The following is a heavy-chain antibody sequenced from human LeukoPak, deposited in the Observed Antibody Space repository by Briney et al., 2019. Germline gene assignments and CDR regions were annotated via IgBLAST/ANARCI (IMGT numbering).Heavy chain of an antibody. CDR2: IYYSGST. D-gene: IGHD6-13*01. Sequence: SETLSLTCTVSGGSISSSSYYWGWIRQPPGKGLEWIGSIYYSGSTYYNPSLKSRVTISVDTSKNQFSLKLSSVPAADTAVYYCARTGQRNSSWCYYYTYQRNNWFDPWGQGTLVTVSS. CDR3: ARTGQRNSSWCYYYTYQRNNWFDP. J-gene: IGHJ5*02. CDR1: GGSISSSSYY. V-gene: IGHV4-39*01.